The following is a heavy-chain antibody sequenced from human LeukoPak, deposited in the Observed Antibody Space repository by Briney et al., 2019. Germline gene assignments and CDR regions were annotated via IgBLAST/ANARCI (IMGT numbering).Heavy chain of an antibody. J-gene: IGHJ4*02. D-gene: IGHD3-22*01. CDR1: GDSVSSNSAA. CDR2: TYYRSKWYN. Sequence: SQTLSLTCAISGDSVSSNSAAWTWIRQSPSRGLEWLGRTYYRSKWYNDYAVSVKSRITINPDTSKNQFSLQLNSVTPEDTAVYYCARDLSLDYDSNGEAFDYWGQGTLVTVSS. V-gene: IGHV6-1*01. CDR3: ARDLSLDYDSNGEAFDY.